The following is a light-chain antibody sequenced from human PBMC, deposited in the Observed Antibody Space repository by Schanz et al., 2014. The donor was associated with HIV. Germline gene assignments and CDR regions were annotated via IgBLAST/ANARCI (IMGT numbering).Light chain of an antibody. CDR3: QQSGSSPYT. CDR2: GAS. CDR1: QSLSSN. V-gene: IGKV3-20*01. Sequence: EIVLTQSPGTLSLSPGERATLSCRASQSLSSNFAWYQQKPGQAPRLLIYGASSRATGIPDRFSGSGSGTGFTLTISRLEPEDFAVYYCQQSGSSPYTFGQGTKLEIK. J-gene: IGKJ2*01.